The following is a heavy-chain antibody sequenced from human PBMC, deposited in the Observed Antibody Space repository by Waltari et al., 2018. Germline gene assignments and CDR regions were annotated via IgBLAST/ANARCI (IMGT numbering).Heavy chain of an antibody. Sequence: VQLLESGGGLVQPGGSLRLSCAASGFTFSSYAMNWVRQAPGQGLEWMGWINTNTGNPTYAQGFTGRFVFSLDTSVSTAYLQISSLKAEDTAVYYCAREAVPFDYWGQGTLVTVSS. J-gene: IGHJ4*02. CDR3: AREAVPFDY. V-gene: IGHV7-4-1*02. CDR1: GFTFSSYA. D-gene: IGHD6-19*01. CDR2: INTNTGNP.